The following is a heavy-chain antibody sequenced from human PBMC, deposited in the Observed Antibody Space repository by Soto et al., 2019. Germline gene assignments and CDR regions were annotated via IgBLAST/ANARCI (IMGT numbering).Heavy chain of an antibody. D-gene: IGHD1-1*01. CDR3: AKAATGTRERPYYYGMDV. J-gene: IGHJ6*02. CDR1: GFTFDDYA. Sequence: EVQLVESGGGLVQPGRSLRLSCAASGFTFDDYAMHWVRQAPGKGLEWVSGISWYSGSIGYADSVKGRFTISRDNAKNSLYLQMNSLRAEDTALYYCAKAATGTRERPYYYGMDVWGQGTTVTVSS. V-gene: IGHV3-9*01. CDR2: ISWYSGSI.